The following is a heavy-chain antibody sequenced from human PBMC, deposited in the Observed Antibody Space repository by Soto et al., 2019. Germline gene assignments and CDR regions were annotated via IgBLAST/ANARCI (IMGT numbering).Heavy chain of an antibody. CDR2: IIPIFGTA. CDR3: ARESITIFGVEIYYYYGMDV. Sequence: SVKVSCKAAGGTFSSYAISWVRQSPGQGLEWMGGIIPIFGTANYAQKFQGGVTITADESTSTAYMELSSLRSEDTAVYYCARESITIFGVEIYYYYGMDVWG. J-gene: IGHJ6*02. V-gene: IGHV1-69*13. CDR1: GGTFSSYA. D-gene: IGHD3-3*01.